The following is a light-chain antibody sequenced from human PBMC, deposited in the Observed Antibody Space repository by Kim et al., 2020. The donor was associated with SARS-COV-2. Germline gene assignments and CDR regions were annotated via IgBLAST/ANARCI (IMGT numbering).Light chain of an antibody. CDR2: NAS. CDR1: QSISGY. CDR3: QQRNNWPFT. V-gene: IGKV3-11*01. J-gene: IGKJ4*01. Sequence: LSPRERATLSCRASQSISGYLAWYQQKPGQAPRLFIVNASQRATGIPARFSGSWSGTDFTLTISSLEPEDFAVYYCQQRNNWPFTFGEGTKVDIK.